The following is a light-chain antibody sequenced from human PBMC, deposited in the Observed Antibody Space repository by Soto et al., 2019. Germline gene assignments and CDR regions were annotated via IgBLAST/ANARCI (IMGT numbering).Light chain of an antibody. CDR2: GAS. V-gene: IGKV3-20*01. Sequence: EIVLTQSPGTLSLSPGERATLSCRASQSGTNNYLAWYQQRPGQAPRLLIYGASIRATGIPDRFSGSGSGTDFTLSISRLEPEDFAVYYCQQYCSSPRKFGQGTKVEIK. J-gene: IGKJ1*01. CDR3: QQYCSSPRK. CDR1: QSGTNNY.